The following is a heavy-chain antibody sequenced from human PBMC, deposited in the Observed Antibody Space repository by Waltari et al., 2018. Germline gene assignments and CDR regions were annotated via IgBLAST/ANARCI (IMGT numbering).Heavy chain of an antibody. CDR2: IYHDGPS. J-gene: IGHJ5*02. V-gene: IGHV4-39*01. CDR3: ARPGSSSPYYWFNP. Sequence: QVQLQESGPGLVEPSGTLSLTCTVSGGAISGSGYYWCWLRQTPGKGLAWIASIYHDGPSYDTPSQKTRATISVDTSENKFSLKLNAVTAADTAIYYCARPGSSSPYYWFNPWGQGILVTVSS. D-gene: IGHD2-2*01. CDR1: GGAISGSGYY.